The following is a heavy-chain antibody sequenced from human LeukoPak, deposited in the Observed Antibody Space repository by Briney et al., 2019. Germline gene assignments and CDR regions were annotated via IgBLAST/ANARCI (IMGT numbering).Heavy chain of an antibody. J-gene: IGHJ5*02. Sequence: ASVKVSCKASGYTFTGYYMHWVRQAPGQRLEWMGWINPNSGGTNYAQKFQGRVTMTRDTSISTAYMELSRLRSDDTAVYYCARERRSRGIVSRGGWFDPWGQGTLVTVSS. CDR1: GYTFTGYY. CDR2: INPNSGGT. CDR3: ARERRSRGIVSRGGWFDP. V-gene: IGHV1-2*02. D-gene: IGHD2-21*01.